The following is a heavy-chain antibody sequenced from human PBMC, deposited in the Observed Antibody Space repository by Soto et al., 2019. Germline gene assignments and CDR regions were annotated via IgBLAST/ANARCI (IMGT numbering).Heavy chain of an antibody. CDR2: IYPGDSDT. CDR3: ERHLTNFCCDYCAIDV. CDR1: GYTFTDYW. D-gene: IGHD2-8*01. Sequence: GESLKISCKGSGYTFTDYWIGWVRQLPGKGLEWMGIIYPGDSDTRYSPSFQGHVTITVDKSTSTAYLQWNSLKASDTAMYYCERHLTNFCCDYCAIDVWGQGTPVTVSS. J-gene: IGHJ6*02. V-gene: IGHV5-51*01.